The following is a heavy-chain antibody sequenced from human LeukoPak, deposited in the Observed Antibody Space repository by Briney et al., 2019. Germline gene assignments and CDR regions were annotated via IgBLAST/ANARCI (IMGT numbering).Heavy chain of an antibody. D-gene: IGHD6-19*01. J-gene: IGHJ4*02. V-gene: IGHV5-51*01. CDR1: GYSFSNYW. Sequence: GESLKISCKSSGYSFSNYWIGWVRQMPGKGLEWMGIIYPGEYDIRYSPSFQGQVTISADKSISTAYLQWSSLKASDTAMYYCARKPPTAYSSGWFYFDYWGQGTLVTVSS. CDR3: ARKPPTAYSSGWFYFDY. CDR2: IYPGEYDI.